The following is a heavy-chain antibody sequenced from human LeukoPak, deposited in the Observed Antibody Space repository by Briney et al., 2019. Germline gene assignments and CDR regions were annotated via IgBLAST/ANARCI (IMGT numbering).Heavy chain of an antibody. J-gene: IGHJ4*02. CDR2: IWYDGSNK. D-gene: IGHD3-22*01. V-gene: IGHV3-33*01. CDR3: ARGQEYYYDSSAYSKFDY. Sequence: GASLRLSCAASGFTFNNYGMHWVRQAPGKGLEWVAAIWYDGSNKYYADSVKGRFTISRDNSKNTLYLQMNSLRAEDTALYYCARGQEYYYDSSAYSKFDYWGQGTLVTVSS. CDR1: GFTFNNYG.